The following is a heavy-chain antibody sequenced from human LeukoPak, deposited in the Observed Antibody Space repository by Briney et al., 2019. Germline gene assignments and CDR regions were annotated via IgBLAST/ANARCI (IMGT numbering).Heavy chain of an antibody. V-gene: IGHV5-51*01. CDR3: ARHSSGWSLDD. CDR2: IYPGDSDT. J-gene: IGHJ4*02. Sequence: GESLKISCRASGYTFTSYWIAWVRQMPGKGLEWMGIIYPGDSDTTYSPSFQGQVTISADTSISTAYLQWSSLQASDTAIYYCARHSSGWSLDDWGQGTLVTVSS. D-gene: IGHD3-9*01. CDR1: GYTFTSYW.